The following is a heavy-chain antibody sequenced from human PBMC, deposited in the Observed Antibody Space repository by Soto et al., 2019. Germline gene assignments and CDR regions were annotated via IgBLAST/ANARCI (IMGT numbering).Heavy chain of an antibody. D-gene: IGHD2-15*01. CDR1: GGSISSGRYY. Sequence: QVQLQESGPGLVKPSQTLSLTCTVSGGSISSGRYYWSWIRQHPGKGLEWIGYIYYSGSTYYNPSLKSLVTISVDTSKNQFSLKLSAVTAADTAVYYCARAGYCSGGSGYRFDYWGQGTLVTVSS. CDR2: IYYSGST. CDR3: ARAGYCSGGSGYRFDY. J-gene: IGHJ4*02. V-gene: IGHV4-31*01.